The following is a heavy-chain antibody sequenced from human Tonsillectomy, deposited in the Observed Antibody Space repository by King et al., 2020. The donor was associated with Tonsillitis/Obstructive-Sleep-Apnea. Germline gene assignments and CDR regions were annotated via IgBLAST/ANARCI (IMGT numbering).Heavy chain of an antibody. Sequence: QLQESGPGLVKSSETLSLTCTVSGGSISSSSYYWGWVRQSPGKGLEWIGNMFHSGSTFYKSSLRSRVTISVDTSRNQFYLKLSSVTAADTAVYYCARTSITVSDPGYYAMDVWGRGTTVTVSS. J-gene: IGHJ6*02. CDR3: ARTSITVSDPGYYAMDV. V-gene: IGHV4-39*01. D-gene: IGHD6-19*01. CDR1: GGSISSSSYY. CDR2: MFHSGST.